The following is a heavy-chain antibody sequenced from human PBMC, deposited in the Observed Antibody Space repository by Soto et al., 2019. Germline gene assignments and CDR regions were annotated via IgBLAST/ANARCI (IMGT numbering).Heavy chain of an antibody. CDR3: ARGLGVTSNGCDP. V-gene: IGHV4-30-2*01. Sequence: SETLSLTCAVSGGSISSGGYSWSWIRQPPGKGLEWIGYMYHSGSTYYNPSLKSRVTISVDTSKNQFSLKLSSVTAADTAVYNCARGLGVTSNGCDPWGQGTLVTVSS. J-gene: IGHJ5*02. CDR1: GGSISSGGYS. CDR2: MYHSGST. D-gene: IGHD4-17*01.